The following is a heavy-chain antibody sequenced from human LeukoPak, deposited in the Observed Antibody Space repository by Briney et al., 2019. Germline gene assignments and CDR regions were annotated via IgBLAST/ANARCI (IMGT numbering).Heavy chain of an antibody. CDR2: IIPIFGTA. CDR1: GGTFSSYA. CDR3: ARALVIPNLFDS. J-gene: IGHJ5*01. D-gene: IGHD3-9*01. V-gene: IGHV1-69*13. Sequence: SVKVSCKASGGTFSSYAISWVRQAPGQGLEWMGGIIPIFGTANYAQKFQGRVTITADESTSTAYMELSSLRSEDTAVYYCARALVIPNLFDSWGQGTLVTVSS.